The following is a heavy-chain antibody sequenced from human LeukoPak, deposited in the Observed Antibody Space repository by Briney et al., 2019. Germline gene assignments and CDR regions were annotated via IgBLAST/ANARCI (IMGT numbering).Heavy chain of an antibody. CDR2: ISPSGDT. CDR3: ARRAYSDLYFDY. CDR1: GYSISSGYY. V-gene: IGHV4-38-2*01. D-gene: IGHD4-11*01. Sequence: SETLSLTCAVSGYSISSGYYWGWIRQPPGKGLEWIGSISPSGDTYYNPSLKSRISISVDTSKNQFSLKLSSVTAADTAFYYCARRAYSDLYFDYWGQGTLVTVSS. J-gene: IGHJ4*02.